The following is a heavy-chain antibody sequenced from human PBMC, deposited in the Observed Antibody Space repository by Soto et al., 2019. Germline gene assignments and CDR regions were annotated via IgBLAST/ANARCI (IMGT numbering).Heavy chain of an antibody. D-gene: IGHD3-22*01. V-gene: IGHV3-73*02. CDR2: IRSKANSYAT. CDR1: GFTFSGSA. Sequence: EVQLVESGGGLVQPGGSLKLSCAASGFTFSGSAMHWVRQASGKGLEWVGRIRSKANSYATAYAASVKGRFTISRDDSKNTAYLQITSLNTEDTAVYYCTRLGLGSRYYYDSSGYYTDAFDIWGQGTMVTVSS. CDR3: TRLGLGSRYYYDSSGYYTDAFDI. J-gene: IGHJ3*02.